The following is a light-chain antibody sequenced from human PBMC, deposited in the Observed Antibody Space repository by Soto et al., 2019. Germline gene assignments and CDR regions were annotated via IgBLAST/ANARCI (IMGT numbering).Light chain of an antibody. CDR2: EVS. J-gene: IGLJ1*01. CDR1: SSDVGAYIY. V-gene: IGLV2-14*01. Sequence: QSVLTQPASVSVSPGQSITISCTGTSSDVGAYIYVSCYQQHPCKAPKFLIYEVSKRPSGVSDRFSGSQSGSTASLTISGLQPEDEADYYCTSYTSSSTYVLGTGTKVTVL. CDR3: TSYTSSSTYV.